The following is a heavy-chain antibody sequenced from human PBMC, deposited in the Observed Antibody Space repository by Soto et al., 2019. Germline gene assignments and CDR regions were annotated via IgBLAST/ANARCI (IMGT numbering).Heavy chain of an antibody. Sequence: QVQLVQSGAEVKKPGASVKVSCKASGYTFTSYDINWVRQATGQGLEWMGWMNPNSGNTGYAQKFQGRVTMTRNTHLRTAYMELSSLRSEDTAVYYCAITPLRFGEHHYWGQGTLVTVSS. D-gene: IGHD3-10*01. CDR1: GYTFTSYD. J-gene: IGHJ4*02. CDR3: AITPLRFGEHHY. V-gene: IGHV1-8*01. CDR2: MNPNSGNT.